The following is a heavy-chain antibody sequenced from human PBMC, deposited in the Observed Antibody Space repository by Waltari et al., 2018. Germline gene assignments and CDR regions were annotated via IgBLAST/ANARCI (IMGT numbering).Heavy chain of an antibody. V-gene: IGHV4-38-2*01. CDR3: ARESSGYDY. CDR1: GYSISSGYY. D-gene: IGHD3-22*01. J-gene: IGHJ4*02. Sequence: QVQLQESGPGLVKPSETLSLTCAVSGYSISSGYYWGWIRQPPGKGLEWIGSIYHSGSTYYNPSLKSRVTISVDTSKNQFSLKLSSVTAADTAVYYCARESSGYDYWGQGTLVTVSS. CDR2: IYHSGST.